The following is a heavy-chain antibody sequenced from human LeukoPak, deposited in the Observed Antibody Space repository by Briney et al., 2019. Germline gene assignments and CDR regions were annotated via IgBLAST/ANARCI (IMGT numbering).Heavy chain of an antibody. CDR3: ARGLNRNDYGDYGY. V-gene: IGHV4-4*07. J-gene: IGHJ4*02. CDR1: GDSISSYY. D-gene: IGHD4-17*01. Sequence: NPSETLSLTCTVSGDSISSYYWSWIRQPAGKGLEWIGRIHPGGSTNYNPSLKSRVTLSVDTSKNQFSLKLSSVTAADTAVYYCARGLNRNDYGDYGYWGQGTLVTVSS. CDR2: IHPGGST.